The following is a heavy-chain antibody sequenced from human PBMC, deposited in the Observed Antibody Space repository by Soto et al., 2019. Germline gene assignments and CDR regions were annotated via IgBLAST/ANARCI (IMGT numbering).Heavy chain of an antibody. Sequence: PSESLSLTCTVSSGSISSYYVSWIRQPPGKGLEWIGYIYYIGSTNYNPSLKSRVTISVDTSKNQFSLKLSSVTAADTAVYYCARGSGSYYKGAPDYWGQGTLVTVSS. V-gene: IGHV4-59*01. CDR1: SGSISSYY. D-gene: IGHD3-10*01. CDR2: IYYIGST. CDR3: ARGSGSYYKGAPDY. J-gene: IGHJ4*02.